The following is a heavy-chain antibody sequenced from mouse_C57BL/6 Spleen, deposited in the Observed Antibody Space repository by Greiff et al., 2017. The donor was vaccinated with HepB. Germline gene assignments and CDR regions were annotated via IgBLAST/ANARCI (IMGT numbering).Heavy chain of an antibody. CDR2: IDPSDSYT. V-gene: IGHV1-69*01. Sequence: VQLQQPGAELVMPGASVKLSCKASGYTFTSYWMHWVKPRPGQGLEWIGEIDPSDSYTNYNQKFKGKSTLTVDKSSSTAYMQLSSLTSEDSAVYYCARRLRQGFDYWGQGTTLTVSS. CDR1: GYTFTSYW. D-gene: IGHD2-2*01. J-gene: IGHJ2*01. CDR3: ARRLRQGFDY.